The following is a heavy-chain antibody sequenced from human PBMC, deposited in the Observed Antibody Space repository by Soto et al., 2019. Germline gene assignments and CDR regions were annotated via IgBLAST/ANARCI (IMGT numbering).Heavy chain of an antibody. Sequence: GGALGLSCSGSGLAFSASALECRRQASGKGREWLGRIGSRGETYATTYAASVKGRFTISRDDSKKTAYLQMNSLESEDTAVYYCSRDDSDWFFNWGRGTLVTVSS. CDR2: IGSRGETYAT. D-gene: IGHD3-9*01. CDR3: SRDDSDWFFN. J-gene: IGHJ4*02. CDR1: GLAFSASA. V-gene: IGHV3-73*01.